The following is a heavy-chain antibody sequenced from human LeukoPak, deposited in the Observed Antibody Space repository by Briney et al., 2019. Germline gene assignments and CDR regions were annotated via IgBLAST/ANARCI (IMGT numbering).Heavy chain of an antibody. CDR3: ARGTDRSKTGY. D-gene: IGHD1-26*01. CDR2: TSRGEGT. J-gene: IGHJ4*02. Sequence: PSETLSLTCAVYGGSFNDYFCSWIRQPPGKGQEWIGETSRGEGTHYSSSLRSRVIISVDTSKNQCSLKLSSVTAADTAVYYCARGTDRSKTGYWGQGTLVTVSS. CDR1: GGSFNDYF. V-gene: IGHV4-34*01.